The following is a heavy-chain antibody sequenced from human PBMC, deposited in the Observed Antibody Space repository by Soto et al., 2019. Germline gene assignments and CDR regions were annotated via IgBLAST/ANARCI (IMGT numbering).Heavy chain of an antibody. D-gene: IGHD3-3*01. Sequence: PGGSLRLSCAASGFTFSDYYMSWIRQAPGKGLEWVSYISSSGSTIYYADSVKGRFTISRDNAKNSLYLQMNSLRAEDTAVYYCARGPYDFWSGYYTEPWFDPWGQRTPVTVSS. CDR2: ISSSGSTI. CDR1: GFTFSDYY. J-gene: IGHJ5*02. V-gene: IGHV3-11*01. CDR3: ARGPYDFWSGYYTEPWFDP.